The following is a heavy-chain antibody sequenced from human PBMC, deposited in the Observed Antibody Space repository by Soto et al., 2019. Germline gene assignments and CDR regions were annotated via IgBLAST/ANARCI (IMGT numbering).Heavy chain of an antibody. D-gene: IGHD2-2*02. J-gene: IGHJ4*02. CDR2: ISGSGGST. CDR1: GFTFSSYA. CDR3: AKELGYCSNTSCHSLGGDDDY. V-gene: IGHV3-23*01. Sequence: GGSLRLSCAASGFTFSSYAMSWVRQAPGKGLEWVSAISGSGGSTYYADSVKGRFTISRDNSKNTLYLQMNSLRAEDTAVYYCAKELGYCSNTSCHSLGGDDDYWGQGTLVTVSS.